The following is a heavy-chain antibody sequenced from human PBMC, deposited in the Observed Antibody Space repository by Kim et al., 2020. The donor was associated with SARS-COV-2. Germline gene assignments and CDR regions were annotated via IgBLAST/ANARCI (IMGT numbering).Heavy chain of an antibody. Sequence: GESLKISCKGSGYSFTSYWISWVRQMPGKGLEWMGRIDPSDSYTNYSPSFQGHVTISADKSISTAYLQWSSLKASDTAMYYCATRLISGPAAHPYYYYYGMDVWGQGTTVTVSS. CDR2: IDPSDSYT. V-gene: IGHV5-10-1*01. CDR3: ATRLISGPAAHPYYYYYGMDV. CDR1: GYSFTSYW. J-gene: IGHJ6*02. D-gene: IGHD2-2*01.